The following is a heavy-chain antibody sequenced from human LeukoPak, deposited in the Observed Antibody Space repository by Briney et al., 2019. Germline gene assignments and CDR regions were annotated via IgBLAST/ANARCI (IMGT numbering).Heavy chain of an antibody. CDR2: IYYSGST. CDR3: ARDFNLFGLYGWFDP. J-gene: IGHJ5*02. CDR1: GGSISSYY. Sequence: PSETLSLTCTVSGGSISSYYWSWIRQPPGKGLEWIGYIYYSGSTNYNPSLKSRVTISGDTPKNQFTLKLSSVTAADTAVYYCARDFNLFGLYGWFDPWGQGTLVTVSS. V-gene: IGHV4-59*01. D-gene: IGHD2-8*01.